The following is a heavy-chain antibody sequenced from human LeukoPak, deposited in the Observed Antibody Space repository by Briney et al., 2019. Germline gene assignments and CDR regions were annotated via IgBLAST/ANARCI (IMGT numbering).Heavy chain of an antibody. Sequence: PSETLSLTCTVSGGSISSGSYYWSWIRQPAGKGLKWIGRIYTSGSTNYNPSLKSRVTISVDTSKNQFSLKLSSVTAADTAVYYCAREVMVRGEGYMDVWGKGTTVTVSS. J-gene: IGHJ6*03. D-gene: IGHD3-10*01. CDR2: IYTSGST. CDR1: GGSISSGSYY. V-gene: IGHV4-61*02. CDR3: AREVMVRGEGYMDV.